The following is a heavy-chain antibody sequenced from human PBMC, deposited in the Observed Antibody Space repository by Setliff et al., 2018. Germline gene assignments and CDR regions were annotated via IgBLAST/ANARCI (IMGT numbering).Heavy chain of an antibody. CDR1: GYTLTDFG. CDR2: ISPYNGNT. Sequence: ASVKVSCKASGYTLTDFGVSWVRQAPGQRLEWVGWISPYNGNTYYAPKFQGTAIMTTDTATTTAYLELRSLRSDDTAVYFCSRLVRFCTRAVCQRLSGDDYWGQGTLVTVSS. D-gene: IGHD3-10*01. CDR3: SRLVRFCTRAVCQRLSGDDY. V-gene: IGHV1-18*01. J-gene: IGHJ4*02.